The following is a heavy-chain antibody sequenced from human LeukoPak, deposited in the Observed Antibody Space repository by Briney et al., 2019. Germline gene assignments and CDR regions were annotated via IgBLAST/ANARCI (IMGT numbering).Heavy chain of an antibody. CDR1: GDSISGYY. J-gene: IGHJ5*02. Sequence: PSETRSLTCTVSGDSISGYYWSRIRQPPGKGLEWIAFIHSSGTTNYNPSLKSRVSISVDTSNNQFSLNVNSVTAADTAVYYCARGGASSEWFDPWGQGTLVTVSS. CDR3: ARGGASSEWFDP. D-gene: IGHD6-25*01. CDR2: IHSSGTT. V-gene: IGHV4-59*01.